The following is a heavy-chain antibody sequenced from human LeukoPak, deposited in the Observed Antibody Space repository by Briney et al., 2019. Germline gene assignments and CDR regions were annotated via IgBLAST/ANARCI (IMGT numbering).Heavy chain of an antibody. CDR2: ISSDGSTT. V-gene: IGHV3-74*01. Sequence: GGSLRLSCAASGFTFSSYWMHWVRQAPGKWLVWISRISSDGSTTNYADSVKGRFTISRDNAKNTLYLQMNNLRAEDTAVFYCLAGYYYNDMDVWGKGTTVTVSS. CDR3: LAGYYYNDMDV. CDR1: GFTFSSYW. D-gene: IGHD2-15*01. J-gene: IGHJ6*03.